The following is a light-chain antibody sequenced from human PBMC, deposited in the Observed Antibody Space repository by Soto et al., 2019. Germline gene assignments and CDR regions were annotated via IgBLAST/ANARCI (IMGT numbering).Light chain of an antibody. CDR3: QQSYSTPYT. V-gene: IGKV1-39*01. CDR2: AAS. J-gene: IGKJ2*01. CDR1: QSISSY. Sequence: DIQMTQSPSSLSASVGDRVTITCRASQSISSYLNWYQQKPGKAPKLLIYAASSFQSGVPSRFSGSGSGTEFTLTISRLQPEDFATYYCQQSYSTPYTFGQGTKLEIK.